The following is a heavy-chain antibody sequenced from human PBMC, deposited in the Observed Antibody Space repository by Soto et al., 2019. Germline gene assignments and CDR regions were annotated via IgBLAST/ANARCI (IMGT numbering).Heavy chain of an antibody. CDR1: GYTFTSYD. D-gene: IGHD3-3*01. V-gene: IGHV1-8*01. Sequence: ASVKVSCKASGYTFTSYDTNWVRQATGQGLEWMGWMNPNSGNTGYAQKFQGRVTMTRNTSISTAYMELSSLRSEDTAVYYCARGGRQYDFWSGFYTPYYYYAMDVWGQGTTVTVSS. CDR3: ARGGRQYDFWSGFYTPYYYYAMDV. CDR2: MNPNSGNT. J-gene: IGHJ6*02.